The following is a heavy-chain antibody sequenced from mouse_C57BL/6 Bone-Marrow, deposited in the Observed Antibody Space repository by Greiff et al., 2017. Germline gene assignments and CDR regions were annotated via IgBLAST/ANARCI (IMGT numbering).Heavy chain of an antibody. CDR3: ARHRGGYLLCGAY. Sequence: EVKLMESGGGLVKPGGSLKLSCAASGFTFSSYTMSWVRQTPEKRLEWVATISGGGGNTYYPDSVKGRFTISRDNAKNTLYLQMSSLRSEDTALYYCARHRGGYLLCGAYWGQGTLVTVSA. J-gene: IGHJ3*01. D-gene: IGHD2-3*01. CDR1: GFTFSSYT. CDR2: ISGGGGNT. V-gene: IGHV5-9*01.